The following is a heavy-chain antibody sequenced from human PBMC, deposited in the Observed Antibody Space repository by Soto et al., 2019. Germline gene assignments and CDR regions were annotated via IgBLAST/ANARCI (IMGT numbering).Heavy chain of an antibody. CDR2: INGDGSST. CDR1: GLTFSNYW. CDR3: ARGGWQLAIGLGV. J-gene: IGHJ6*02. V-gene: IGHV3-74*01. Sequence: PGGSLRLSCAASGLTFSNYWMHWVRQAPGEGLVWVSRINGDGSSTNYADXXXXXXXXXXDNAKNTLYLQMNSLRAEDTAVYYCARGGWQLAIGLGVWGQGTTVTVSS. D-gene: IGHD6-6*01.